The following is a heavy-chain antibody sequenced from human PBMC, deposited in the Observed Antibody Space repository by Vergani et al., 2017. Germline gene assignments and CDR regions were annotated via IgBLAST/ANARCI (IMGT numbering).Heavy chain of an antibody. CDR2: IWSKPYGGTT. V-gene: IGHV3-49*04. D-gene: IGHD3-16*01. Sequence: EVHLVESGGGLVPPGRSLRLSCSGSGFTLGDYAMTWVRQAPGKGLEWVAFIWSKPYGGTTEYAASVKGRFTISRDDSKSIAYLQMSSLKAEDTAVYYCTRDRLDDSYADFDYGGQGTLVTVSP. CDR3: TRDRLDDSYADFDY. J-gene: IGHJ4*02. CDR1: GFTLGDYA.